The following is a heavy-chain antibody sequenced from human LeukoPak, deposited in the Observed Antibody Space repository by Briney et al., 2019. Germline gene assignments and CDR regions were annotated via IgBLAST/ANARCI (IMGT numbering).Heavy chain of an antibody. Sequence: GGSLRLSCAASGFTFSSYGMHWVRQAPGKGLEWVAVIWYDGSNKYYADSVKGRFTISRDNSKNTLYLQMNSLRAEDTDVYYCEKEYGKYLYNWFYPCGQGNLVTVSS. CDR1: GFTFSSYG. D-gene: IGHD4-17*01. V-gene: IGHV3-33*06. CDR3: EKEYGKYLYNWFYP. J-gene: IGHJ5*02. CDR2: IWYDGSNK.